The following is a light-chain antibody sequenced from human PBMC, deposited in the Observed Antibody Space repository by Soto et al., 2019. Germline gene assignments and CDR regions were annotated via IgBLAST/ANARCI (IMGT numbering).Light chain of an antibody. CDR1: QSVNNYY. CDR2: GAS. V-gene: IGKV3-20*01. Sequence: EIVLTQSAGTLSLSPGERATLSCRASQSVNNYYLAWYQQKPGQPPRLLIYGASSRATGVPDRFSGSGSGTDFTLTISRLEPEDFAVYYCQQYGSSPPYTFGQGTKVEIK. J-gene: IGKJ2*01. CDR3: QQYGSSPPYT.